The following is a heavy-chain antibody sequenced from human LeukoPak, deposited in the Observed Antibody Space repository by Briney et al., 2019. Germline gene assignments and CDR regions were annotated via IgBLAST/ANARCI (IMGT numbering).Heavy chain of an antibody. V-gene: IGHV3-21*01. CDR3: VRDLVRGVHPVFYFDL. Sequence: NPGGSLRLSCAASGFPFSDYSMNWVRQAPGKGLEWVSSISSSGDYIYSADSVKGRFTISRDNAKNSLYLQMTNLSAEDTAVYFCVRDLVRGVHPVFYFDLWGRGTLATVSS. D-gene: IGHD3-10*01. J-gene: IGHJ2*01. CDR1: GFPFSDYS. CDR2: ISSSGDYI.